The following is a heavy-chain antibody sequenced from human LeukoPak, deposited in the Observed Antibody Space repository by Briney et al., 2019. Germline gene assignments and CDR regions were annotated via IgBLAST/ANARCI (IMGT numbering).Heavy chain of an antibody. V-gene: IGHV3-21*01. Sequence: PGGSLRLSCAASGFTFSSYSMNWVRQAPGKGLEWVSSISSSSSYIYYADSVKGRFTISRDNAKNSLYLQMNSLRTEDTAVYYCARENDLRYSDWGQGTLVTVSS. D-gene: IGHD3-9*01. CDR2: ISSSSSYI. CDR3: ARENDLRYSD. J-gene: IGHJ4*02. CDR1: GFTFSSYS.